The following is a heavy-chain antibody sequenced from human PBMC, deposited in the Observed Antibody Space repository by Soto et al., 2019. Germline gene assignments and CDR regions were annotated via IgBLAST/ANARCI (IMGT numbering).Heavy chain of an antibody. D-gene: IGHD6-13*01. J-gene: IGHJ3*02. CDR3: ARRQKYSSSWYGDAFDI. CDR1: GYSFTSYW. Sequence: PGESLKISCKVSGYSFTSYWIGCVRQMPGKGLEWMGIIYPGDSDTRYSPSFQGQVTISADKSISTAYLQWSSLKASDTAMYYCARRQKYSSSWYGDAFDIWGQGTMVTVSS. CDR2: IYPGDSDT. V-gene: IGHV5-51*01.